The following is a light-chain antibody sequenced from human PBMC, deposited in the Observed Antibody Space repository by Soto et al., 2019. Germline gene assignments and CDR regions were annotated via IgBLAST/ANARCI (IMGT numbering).Light chain of an antibody. CDR3: SSYTSSGTLV. V-gene: IGLV2-14*03. CDR2: DVT. CDR1: SSNVGDYNY. Sequence: QSALTQPASVSGSPGQSITISCTGTSSNVGDYNYVSWYQHHPGKAPKLMIFDVTNRPSGVSNRFSGSKSGNTASLTSSGLQAEYEADHYCSSYTSSGTLVFGTGTKLTVL. J-gene: IGLJ1*01.